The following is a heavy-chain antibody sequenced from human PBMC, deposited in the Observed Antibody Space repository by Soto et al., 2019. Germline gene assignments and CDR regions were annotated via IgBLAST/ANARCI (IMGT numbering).Heavy chain of an antibody. J-gene: IGHJ4*02. D-gene: IGHD2-15*01. CDR3: AGGPRVGFFSGGSCCPPPKN. CDR2: IWYDGSNK. Sequence: ESGGGVVQPGRSLRLSCAASGFTFSSYGMHWVRQAPGKGLEWVAVIWYDGSNKYYADSVKGRFTISRDNSKNTLYLQMKSLRAEERAVYYWAGGPRVGFFSGGSCCPPPKNWGQGTLVTVSS. CDR1: GFTFSSYG. V-gene: IGHV3-33*01.